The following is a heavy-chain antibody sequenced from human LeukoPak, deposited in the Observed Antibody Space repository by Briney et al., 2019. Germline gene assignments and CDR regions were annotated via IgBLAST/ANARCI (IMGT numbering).Heavy chain of an antibody. CDR3: ARGRRMVRGVMDYFDY. D-gene: IGHD3-10*01. J-gene: IGHJ4*02. Sequence: GGSLRLSCVASGFTFSRYAMHWVRQAPGKGLEWVAVISYDGSNKYYADSVKGRFTISRDNSKNTLYLQMNSLRAEDTAVYYCARGRRMVRGVMDYFDYWGQGTLVTVSS. CDR1: GFTFSRYA. CDR2: ISYDGSNK. V-gene: IGHV3-30*01.